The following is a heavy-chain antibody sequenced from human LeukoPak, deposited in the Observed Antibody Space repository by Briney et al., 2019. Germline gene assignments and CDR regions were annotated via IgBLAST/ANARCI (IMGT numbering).Heavy chain of an antibody. CDR1: GFTFSSYA. J-gene: IGHJ1*01. CDR2: ISDSGGST. Sequence: VGSLKLSCAASGFTFSSYAMSWVRQAPGKGLEWVSAISDSGGSTYYPDSVKGRFTISRDNSKNTLYLHMDSLRAEDTAVYYCAQDPNYDFWSGVYFQHWGQGTL. CDR3: AQDPNYDFWSGVYFQH. D-gene: IGHD3-3*01. V-gene: IGHV3-23*01.